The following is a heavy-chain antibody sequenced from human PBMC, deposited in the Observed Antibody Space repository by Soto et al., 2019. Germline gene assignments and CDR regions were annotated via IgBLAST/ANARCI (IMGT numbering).Heavy chain of an antibody. CDR1: GGSFKSGSYS. CDR3: ARDFAYFDS. D-gene: IGHD3-3*01. CDR2: VYHTGGT. Sequence: QVQLQESGPGLVKPSETLSLTCTVSGGSFKSGSYSWSWIRQPPGKGLEWIGYVYHTGGTSYNPSLKSRVSISMDTSKNQFSLNLDSVTAADTAVYFCARDFAYFDSCGQGTLVTVSS. J-gene: IGHJ4*02. V-gene: IGHV4-61*01.